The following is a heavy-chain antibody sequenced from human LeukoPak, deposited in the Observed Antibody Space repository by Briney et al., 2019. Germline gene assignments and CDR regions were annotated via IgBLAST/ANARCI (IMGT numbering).Heavy chain of an antibody. CDR3: ARESGDFWSGYYPIDY. Sequence: GGSLRLSCAASGFTFSSYGMHWVRQAPGKGLEWVAVIWYDGSNKYYADSVKGRFTISRDNSKNTLYLQMNSLRAEDTAVYYCARESGDFWSGYYPIDYWGQGTLVTVSS. CDR2: IWYDGSNK. V-gene: IGHV3-33*01. D-gene: IGHD3-3*01. CDR1: GFTFSSYG. J-gene: IGHJ4*02.